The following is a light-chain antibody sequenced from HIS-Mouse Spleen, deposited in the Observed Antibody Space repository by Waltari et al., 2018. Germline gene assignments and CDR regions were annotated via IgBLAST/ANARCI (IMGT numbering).Light chain of an antibody. CDR3: QQYNSYPFT. Sequence: DIQMTQSPSTLSASVGDRVTITCRASQSISSWLAWYQQKPGKAPKLLIDKASSLESGVPARFSGSGSGTGFTLTISSLQPDDFATYYCQQYNSYPFTFGPGTKVDIK. CDR2: KAS. J-gene: IGKJ3*01. CDR1: QSISSW. V-gene: IGKV1-5*03.